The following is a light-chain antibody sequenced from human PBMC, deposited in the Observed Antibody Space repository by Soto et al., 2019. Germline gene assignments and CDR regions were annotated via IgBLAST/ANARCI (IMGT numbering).Light chain of an antibody. J-gene: IGKJ1*01. CDR2: DAS. Sequence: DFQMSQSPSALSASVGDTVTVTCRASQSVSGWLAWYQQKPGEAPKLLIYDASALPRGVPSRFSGSGSGTKFTLTIASLQPDDFATYYCQQYETFSGTFGPGTKVAIK. CDR3: QQYETFSGT. V-gene: IGKV1-5*01. CDR1: QSVSGW.